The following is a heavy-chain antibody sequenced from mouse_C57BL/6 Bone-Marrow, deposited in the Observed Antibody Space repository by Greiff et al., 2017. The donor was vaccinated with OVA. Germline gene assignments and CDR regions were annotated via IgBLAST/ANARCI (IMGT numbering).Heavy chain of an antibody. CDR3: ARSPSYGNFVDY. D-gene: IGHD2-10*01. J-gene: IGHJ2*01. Sequence: QVHVKQSGAELVRPGTSVKVSCKASGYAFTNYLIEWVKQRPGQGLEWIGVINPGSGGTNYNEKFKGKATLTADKSSSTAYMQLSSLTSEDSAVYFCARSPSYGNFVDYWGQGTTLTVSS. V-gene: IGHV1-54*01. CDR2: INPGSGGT. CDR1: GYAFTNYL.